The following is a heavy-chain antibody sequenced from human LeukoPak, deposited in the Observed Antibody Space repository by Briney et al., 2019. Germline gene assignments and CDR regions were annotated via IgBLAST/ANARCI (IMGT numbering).Heavy chain of an antibody. CDR2: ISSGSSAI. D-gene: IGHD3-10*01. J-gene: IGHJ3*02. Sequence: AGGSLRLSCEASGFTFTTYSMTWVRQAPGKGLEWVSIISSGSSAIFSADALKGRFTISRDDAKNLLYLDMNSLRAEDTAVYYCAKDHSSGYPEAFDIWGQGTMVTVSS. V-gene: IGHV3-21*04. CDR3: AKDHSSGYPEAFDI. CDR1: GFTFTTYS.